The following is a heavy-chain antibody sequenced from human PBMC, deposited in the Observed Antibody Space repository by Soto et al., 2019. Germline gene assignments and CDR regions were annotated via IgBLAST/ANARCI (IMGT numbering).Heavy chain of an antibody. J-gene: IGHJ1*01. CDR1: GFTFSSYS. D-gene: IGHD6-13*01. CDR2: ISSSSYI. V-gene: IGHV3-21*01. CDR3: ASGPPGIAAAGAEYFQH. Sequence: GGSLRLSCAASGFTFSSYSMNWVRQAPGKGLEWVSSISSSSYIYYADSVKGRFTISRDNAKNSLYLQMNSLRAEDTAVYYGASGPPGIAAAGAEYFQHWGQGTLVTVSS.